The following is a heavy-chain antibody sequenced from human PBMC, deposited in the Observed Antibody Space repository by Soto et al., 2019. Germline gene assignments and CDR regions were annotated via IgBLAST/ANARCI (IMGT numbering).Heavy chain of an antibody. CDR2: IIPIFGTA. V-gene: IGHV1-69*06. Sequence: SVKVSCKASGGTFSSYAISWVRQAPGQGLEWMGGIIPIFGTANYAQKFQGRVTITADKSTSTAYMELSSLRSEDTAVYYCARDVPSLRRVNYYYGMDVWGRGTTVTVSS. CDR3: ARDVPSLRRVNYYYGMDV. CDR1: GGTFSSYA. D-gene: IGHD2-2*01. J-gene: IGHJ6*02.